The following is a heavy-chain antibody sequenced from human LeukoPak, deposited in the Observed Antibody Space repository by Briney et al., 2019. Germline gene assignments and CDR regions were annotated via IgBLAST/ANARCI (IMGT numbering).Heavy chain of an antibody. V-gene: IGHV1-69*13. CDR1: GGTFSSYA. J-gene: IGHJ5*02. CDR3: ARGRATSFPCWRSDVDWFDP. D-gene: IGHD3-3*01. CDR2: IIPIFGTA. Sequence: ASVKVSCKASGGTFSSYAISWVRQAPGQGLEWMGGIIPIFGTANYAQKFQGRVTITADESTSTAYMELSSLRSEDTAVYYCARGRATSFPCWRSDVDWFDPWGQGTLVTVSS.